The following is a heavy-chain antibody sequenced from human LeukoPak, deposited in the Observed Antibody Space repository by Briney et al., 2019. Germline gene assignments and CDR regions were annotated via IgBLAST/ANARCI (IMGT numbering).Heavy chain of an antibody. D-gene: IGHD2-2*01. Sequence: GGSLRLSCAASGFTFSSYAMSWVRQAPGKGLEWVSVISGSGGSTYYADYVKGRFTISRDNPKNTLYLQMHSLRAEDTAVYYCARYCSSTSCLAAAYYYGMDVWGQGTTVTVSS. CDR3: ARYCSSTSCLAAAYYYGMDV. J-gene: IGHJ6*02. CDR1: GFTFSSYA. V-gene: IGHV3-23*01. CDR2: ISGSGGST.